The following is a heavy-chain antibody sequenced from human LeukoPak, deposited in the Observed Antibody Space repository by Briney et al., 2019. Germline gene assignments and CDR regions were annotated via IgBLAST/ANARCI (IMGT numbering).Heavy chain of an antibody. CDR3: ARDLTAIGAFDI. CDR1: GFTFSSYG. CDR2: IWYDGSNK. V-gene: IGHV3-33*01. D-gene: IGHD2-21*02. J-gene: IGHJ3*02. Sequence: GGSLRLSCAASGFTFSSYGMHWVRQAPGKGLEWVAVIWYDGSNKYYVDSVKGRFTISRDNSKNTLYLQMNSLRAEDTAVYYCARDLTAIGAFDIWGQGTMVTVSS.